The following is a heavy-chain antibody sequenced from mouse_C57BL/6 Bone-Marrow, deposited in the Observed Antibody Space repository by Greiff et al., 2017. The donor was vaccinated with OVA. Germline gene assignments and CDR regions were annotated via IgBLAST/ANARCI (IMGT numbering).Heavy chain of an antibody. Sequence: VQLQQSGAELARPGASVKMSCKASGYTFTGYSMHWVKQRPGQGLEWIGYINPSSGYTKYNQKFKDKATLTADKSSSTAYMQLSSLTSEDSAVDCCARRSGYFDVWGTGTTVTVSS. CDR3: ARRSGYFDV. J-gene: IGHJ1*03. CDR1: GYTFTGYS. CDR2: INPSSGYT. V-gene: IGHV1-4*01.